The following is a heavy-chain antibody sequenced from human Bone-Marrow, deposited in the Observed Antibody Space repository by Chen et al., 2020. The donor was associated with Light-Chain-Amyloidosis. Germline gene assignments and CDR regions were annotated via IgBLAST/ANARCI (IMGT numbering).Heavy chain of an antibody. CDR1: GFSFTNAW. CDR3: ASDGGLVVVEAAV. D-gene: IGHD2-21*01. CDR2: IKSESDGGTT. Sequence: EVRLVASGGGVVKPGGSLRLSCEASGFSFTNAWVTWVRQAPGKGLEWLGRIKSESDGGTTAFATSVQGRFGISRDQTRNTVYLQMSSLKSDDTAIYYCASDGGLVVVEAAVWGQGTQVTVSS. V-gene: IGHV3-15*01. J-gene: IGHJ4*02.